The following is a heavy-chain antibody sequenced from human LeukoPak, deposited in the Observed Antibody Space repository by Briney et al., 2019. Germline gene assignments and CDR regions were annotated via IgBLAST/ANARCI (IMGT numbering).Heavy chain of an antibody. Sequence: GGSLRLSCAASGFTFSSYSMNWVRQAPGKGLEWVSSISSSSSYTYYADSVKGRFTISRDNAKNSLYLQMNSLRAEDTAVYYCARARGYCSGGSCFRDYYYYYGMDVWGQGTTVTVSS. CDR2: ISSSSSYT. V-gene: IGHV3-21*01. CDR1: GFTFSSYS. J-gene: IGHJ6*02. D-gene: IGHD2-15*01. CDR3: ARARGYCSGGSCFRDYYYYYGMDV.